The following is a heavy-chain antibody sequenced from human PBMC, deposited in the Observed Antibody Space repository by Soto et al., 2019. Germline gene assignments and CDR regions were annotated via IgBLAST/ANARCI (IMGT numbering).Heavy chain of an antibody. CDR2: IHNSGTS. CDR3: ARDFYDRVGYTWFES. Sequence: SETLSLTCTVSGDTSTSYYWGWIRQAPGKGLEWIGHIHNSGTSTHNPSLNGRVTISIDMSKKQFSLKLTSLTSADTAVYYCARDFYDRVGYTWFESWRQGTLVTVSS. CDR1: GDTSTSYY. D-gene: IGHD3-22*01. V-gene: IGHV4-59*01. J-gene: IGHJ5*01.